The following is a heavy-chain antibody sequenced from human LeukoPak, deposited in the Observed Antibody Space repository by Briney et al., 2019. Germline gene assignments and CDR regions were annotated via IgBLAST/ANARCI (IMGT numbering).Heavy chain of an antibody. D-gene: IGHD5-24*01. CDR2: ISSSGTYSSGST. CDR3: ARMGATNAFDI. V-gene: IGHV4-61*02. J-gene: IGHJ3*02. Sequence: PSETLSLTCTVSGGSISRGTYYWSWIRQPAGKGLEWIGRISSSGTYSSGSTGYNPSLKSRVILSIDTSKNQFSLEMSSVTAADTAVYYCARMGATNAFDIWGQGTMVTVSS. CDR1: GGSISRGTYY.